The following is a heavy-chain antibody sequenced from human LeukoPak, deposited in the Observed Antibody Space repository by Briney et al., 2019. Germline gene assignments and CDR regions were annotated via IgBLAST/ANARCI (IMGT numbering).Heavy chain of an antibody. CDR1: GFTFNNYN. CDR3: ARETMVRGTAFDI. D-gene: IGHD3-10*01. CDR2: ITSGSATI. J-gene: IGHJ3*02. Sequence: GGSLRLSCAASGFTFNNYNMNWVRQAPGKGLEWVSYITSGSATIYYTDSVKGRFTISRDNAKNSLYLQMNSLRAEDTAVYYCARETMVRGTAFDIWGQGTMVTVSS. V-gene: IGHV3-48*04.